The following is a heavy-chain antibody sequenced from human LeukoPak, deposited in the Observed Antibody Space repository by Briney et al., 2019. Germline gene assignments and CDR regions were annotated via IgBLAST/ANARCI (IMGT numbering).Heavy chain of an antibody. Sequence: PGGSLRLSCGASGFTFSSYWMHWVRQAPGKGLVWVPGSNSEGTGTYYADSVKGRFTISRDNAKNTLYLQMNSLRAEDTAVYYCYGANAEHWGQGTLVTVSS. CDR1: GFTFSSYW. CDR2: SNSEGTGT. J-gene: IGHJ1*01. V-gene: IGHV3-74*01. D-gene: IGHD4-17*01. CDR3: YGANAEH.